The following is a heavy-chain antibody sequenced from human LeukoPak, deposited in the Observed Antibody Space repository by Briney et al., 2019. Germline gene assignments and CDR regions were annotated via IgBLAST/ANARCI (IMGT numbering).Heavy chain of an antibody. CDR1: GFTFSTYP. Sequence: GRSLRLSCVASGFTFSTYPMHWVRQAPGKGLEWVALMSYDGTNKYYADSVKGRFTISRDNSKNTLYVQMNSLRAEDTAVYYCARVSVGEYQLLWLDYWGQGTLVTVSS. V-gene: IGHV3-30*04. D-gene: IGHD2-2*01. J-gene: IGHJ4*02. CDR2: MSYDGTNK. CDR3: ARVSVGEYQLLWLDY.